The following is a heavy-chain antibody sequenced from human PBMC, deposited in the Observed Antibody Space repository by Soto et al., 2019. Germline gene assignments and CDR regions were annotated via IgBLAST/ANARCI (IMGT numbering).Heavy chain of an antibody. J-gene: IGHJ4*02. V-gene: IGHV3-73*01. CDR3: VRRGDSAAPGLDY. D-gene: IGHD1-26*01. CDR1: GFKFSGSG. CDR2: IRSKAYSYET. Sequence: GGSLRLSCAASGFKFSGSGMHWVRQASGKGLEWVGRIRSKAYSYETAYAASVKGRFTISRDDSKNTAYLQMNSLKTDDTAVYYCVRRGDSAAPGLDYWGQGTLVTVSS.